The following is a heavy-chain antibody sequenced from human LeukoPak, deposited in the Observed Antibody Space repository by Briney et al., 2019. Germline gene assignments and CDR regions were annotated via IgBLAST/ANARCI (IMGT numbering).Heavy chain of an antibody. CDR3: ARVVWFGELSY. J-gene: IGHJ4*02. Sequence: PGGSLRLSCAASGFTFSSYWMSWVRQAPGKGLEWVANIKQDGSEKYYVDSVKGRFTISRDNAKSSLYLQMNSLRAEDTAVYYCARVVWFGELSYWGQGTLVTVSS. CDR1: GFTFSSYW. D-gene: IGHD3-10*01. V-gene: IGHV3-7*01. CDR2: IKQDGSEK.